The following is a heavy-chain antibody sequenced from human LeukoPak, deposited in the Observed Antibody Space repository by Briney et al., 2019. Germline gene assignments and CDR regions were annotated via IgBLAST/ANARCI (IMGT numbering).Heavy chain of an antibody. D-gene: IGHD6-13*01. Sequence: NPSETLSLTCTVSGGSISSSSYYWAWIRQPPGKGLEWIGTTYYSGTTYYNPSLRSRVTISVDTSKNQFSLMLSSVTAADAAVYYCARQVREQLVSDWGQGTLVTVSS. CDR2: TYYSGTT. J-gene: IGHJ4*02. CDR1: GGSISSSSYY. CDR3: ARQVREQLVSD. V-gene: IGHV4-39*01.